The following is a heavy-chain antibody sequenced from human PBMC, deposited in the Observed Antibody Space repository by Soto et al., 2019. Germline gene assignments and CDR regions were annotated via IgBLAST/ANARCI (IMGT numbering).Heavy chain of an antibody. J-gene: IGHJ4*02. D-gene: IGHD5-12*01. Sequence: EVQLLESGGGLVQPGGSLRLSCAAAGSTFSSYAMSWVRQAPGKGLEWVSAISTSGDSTYYADSVKGRFTISRDNSKNTRYLQMNSLRAEDTAVYYCAKGAGGVATWVYFDCWGQGTLLTVSS. CDR1: GSTFSSYA. CDR2: ISTSGDST. CDR3: AKGAGGVATWVYFDC. V-gene: IGHV3-23*01.